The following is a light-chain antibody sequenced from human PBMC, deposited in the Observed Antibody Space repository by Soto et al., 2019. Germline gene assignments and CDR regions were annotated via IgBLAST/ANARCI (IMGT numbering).Light chain of an antibody. J-gene: IGKJ2*02. Sequence: EIVLTQSPGTLSLSPGERATLSCRASQSVSSSYLAWYQQKPGQAPRLLIYGAPSRATGTPDKFSCSGSGTDFTLTISRLAPEDVAVYSCQQYGSSPSTFGQGTKLEIK. V-gene: IGKV3-20*01. CDR1: QSVSSSY. CDR3: QQYGSSPST. CDR2: GAP.